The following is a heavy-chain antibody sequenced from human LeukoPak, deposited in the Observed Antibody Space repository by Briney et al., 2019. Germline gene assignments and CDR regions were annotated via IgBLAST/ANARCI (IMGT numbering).Heavy chain of an antibody. CDR2: IKQDESEK. CDR3: ATPVGGVWSFDY. D-gene: IGHD2-15*01. V-gene: IGHV3-7*01. J-gene: IGHJ4*02. CDR1: GFTFSKYW. Sequence: QPGGSLRLSCAASGFTFSKYWMTWVRQAPGKGLEWVANIKQDESEKYYVDSVKGRFTVSRDNSKDSVYLQMNSLRAEDTAMYYCATPVGGVWSFDYWGQGTLVTVSS.